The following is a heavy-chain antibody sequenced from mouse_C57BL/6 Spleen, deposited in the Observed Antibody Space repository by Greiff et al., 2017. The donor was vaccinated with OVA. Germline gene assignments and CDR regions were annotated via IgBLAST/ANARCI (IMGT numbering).Heavy chain of an antibody. CDR2: IDPSDSYT. Sequence: QVQLQQPGAELVRPGTSVKLSCKASGYTFTSYWMHWVKQRPGQGLEWIGVIDPSDSYTNYNQKFKGKATLTVDTSSSTAYMQLSSLTSEDSAVYYCARSPNYYGSSPWYFDVWGTGTTVTVSS. J-gene: IGHJ1*03. CDR3: ARSPNYYGSSPWYFDV. V-gene: IGHV1-59*01. D-gene: IGHD1-1*01. CDR1: GYTFTSYW.